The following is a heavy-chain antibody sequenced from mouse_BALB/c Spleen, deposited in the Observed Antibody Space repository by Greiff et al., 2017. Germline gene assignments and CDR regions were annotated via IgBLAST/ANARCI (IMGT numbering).Heavy chain of an antibody. J-gene: IGHJ3*01. CDR3: ARGSTFAY. V-gene: IGHV3-2*02. Sequence: EVQLQQSGPGLVKPSQSLSLTCTVTGYSITSDYAWNWIRQFPGNQLEWMGYISYSGSTSYNPSLKSRISITRDTSKNQFFLQLNSVTTEDTATYYCARGSTFAYWGQGTLVTVSA. CDR2: ISYSGST. D-gene: IGHD5-1*01. CDR1: GYSITSDYA.